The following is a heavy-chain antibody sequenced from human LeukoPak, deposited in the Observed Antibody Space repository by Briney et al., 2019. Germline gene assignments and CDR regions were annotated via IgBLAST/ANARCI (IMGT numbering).Heavy chain of an antibody. D-gene: IGHD2-15*01. CDR2: IYYSGST. CDR3: ASGRGSGDAFDI. V-gene: IGHV4-59*01. J-gene: IGHJ3*02. CDR1: GGSISSYY. Sequence: SETLSLTCTVSGGSISSYYWSWIRQPPGKGLEWVGYIYYSGSTTYNPSLKSRVTISVDTSNNQFSLKLRSVTAADTAVYYCASGRGSGDAFDIWGQGTMVTVSS.